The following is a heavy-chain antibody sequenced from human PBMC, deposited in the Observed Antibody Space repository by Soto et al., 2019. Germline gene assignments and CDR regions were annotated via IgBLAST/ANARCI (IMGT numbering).Heavy chain of an antibody. V-gene: IGHV3-7*03. D-gene: IGHD4-17*01. CDR2: IKQDGSEK. J-gene: IGHJ4*02. Sequence: GGSLKLSCAASGFTFSSYWMSWVRQAPGKGLEWVANIKQDGSEKYYVDSVKGRFTISRDNAKNSLYLQMNSLRAEDTAVYYCARVRHGDYFDYWGQGTLVTVSS. CDR3: ARVRHGDYFDY. CDR1: GFTFSSYW.